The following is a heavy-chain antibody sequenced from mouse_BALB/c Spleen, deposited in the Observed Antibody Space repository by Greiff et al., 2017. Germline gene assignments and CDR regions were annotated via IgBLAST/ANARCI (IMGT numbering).Heavy chain of an antibody. V-gene: IGHV1-19*01. Sequence: EVQLQQSGPELVKPGASVKMSCKASGYTFTDYYMDWVKQSHGESFEWIGRVNPYNGGTSYNQKFKGKATLTVDKSSSTAYMELNSLTSEDSAVYYCARYGNLDAMDYWGQGTSVTVSS. D-gene: IGHD2-10*02. J-gene: IGHJ4*01. CDR1: GYTFTDYY. CDR2: VNPYNGGT. CDR3: ARYGNLDAMDY.